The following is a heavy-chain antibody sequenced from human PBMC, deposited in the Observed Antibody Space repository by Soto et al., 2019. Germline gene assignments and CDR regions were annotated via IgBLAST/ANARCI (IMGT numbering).Heavy chain of an antibody. Sequence: KTSETLSLTCTVSGGSISSYYWSWIRQPPGKGLEWIGYIYYSGSTNYNPSLKSRVTISVDTSKNQFSLKLSSVTAADTAVYYCARGYSSGWPFDYWGQGTLVTVSS. CDR2: IYYSGST. J-gene: IGHJ4*02. CDR1: GGSISSYY. D-gene: IGHD6-19*01. CDR3: ARGYSSGWPFDY. V-gene: IGHV4-59*01.